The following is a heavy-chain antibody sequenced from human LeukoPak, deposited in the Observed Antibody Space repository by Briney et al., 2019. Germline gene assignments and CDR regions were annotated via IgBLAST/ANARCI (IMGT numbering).Heavy chain of an antibody. CDR1: GFTFSSYW. Sequence: PGGSLRLSCAASGFTFSSYWMSWVRQAPGKGLEWVANIKEDGSEKYYVDSVKGRFTISRDNAKNSLFLQMNSLRDEDTAVYYCARGVPTGTDYFDYWGQGTLVTVSS. CDR2: IKEDGSEK. J-gene: IGHJ4*02. D-gene: IGHD1-1*01. V-gene: IGHV3-7*01. CDR3: ARGVPTGTDYFDY.